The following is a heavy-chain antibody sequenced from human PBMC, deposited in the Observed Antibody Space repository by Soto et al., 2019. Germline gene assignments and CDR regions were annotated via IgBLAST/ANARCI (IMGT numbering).Heavy chain of an antibody. D-gene: IGHD2-15*01. CDR2: ISYDGSNK. CDR3: AKDFTYCSGGSCYAGGFDY. V-gene: IGHV3-30*18. J-gene: IGHJ4*02. Sequence: GGSLRLSCAASGFTFSSYGMHWVRQAPGKGLEWVAVISYDGSNKYYADSVKGRFTISRDNSKNTLYLQMNSLRAEDTAVYYCAKDFTYCSGGSCYAGGFDYWGQGTLVTVSS. CDR1: GFTFSSYG.